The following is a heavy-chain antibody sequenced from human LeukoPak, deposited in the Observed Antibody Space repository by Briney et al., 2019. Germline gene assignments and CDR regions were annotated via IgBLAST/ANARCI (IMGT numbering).Heavy chain of an antibody. CDR3: ARVGYDILTGYYSDYYYYGMDV. V-gene: IGHV1-2*02. CDR2: INPNSGGT. CDR1: GYTFTCYY. Sequence: ASVKVSCKASGYTFTCYYMHWVRQAPGQGVEGMGWINPNSGGTNYAQKFQGRVTMTRDTSISTAYMELSRLRSDDKAVYYCARVGYDILTGYYSDYYYYGMDVWGQGTTVTVSS. J-gene: IGHJ6*02. D-gene: IGHD3-9*01.